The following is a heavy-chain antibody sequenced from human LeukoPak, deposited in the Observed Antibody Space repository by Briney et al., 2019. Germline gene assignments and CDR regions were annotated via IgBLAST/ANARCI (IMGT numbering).Heavy chain of an antibody. CDR1: GFTFSSYW. CDR3: ARTESDTSSLNDYCDY. CDR2: IKQDGSEK. J-gene: IGHJ4*02. V-gene: IGHV3-7*01. D-gene: IGHD6-13*01. Sequence: GGSLRLSCAASGFTFSSYWMSWVRQAPGKGLEWVANIKQDGSEKYYVDSVKGRFTISRDNAKNSLYLQMNSLRAEDTAVYCCARTESDTSSLNDYCDYWGQGTLVTVSS.